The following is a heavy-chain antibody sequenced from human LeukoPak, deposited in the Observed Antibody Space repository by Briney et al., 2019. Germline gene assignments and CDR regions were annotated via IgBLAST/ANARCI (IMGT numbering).Heavy chain of an antibody. J-gene: IGHJ4*02. V-gene: IGHV3-48*01. CDR2: ISSFGRTI. D-gene: IGHD3-3*01. Sequence: PGGSLRLSCAASGFTFSSYSMSWVRQAPGKGLAWLSYISSFGRTIYYADSVKGRFTVSRDNAKNSLFLQMNNLRAEDTAVYYCPKAQDYWSGTSIDHWGQGTLITVSS. CDR3: PKAQDYWSGTSIDH. CDR1: GFTFSSYS.